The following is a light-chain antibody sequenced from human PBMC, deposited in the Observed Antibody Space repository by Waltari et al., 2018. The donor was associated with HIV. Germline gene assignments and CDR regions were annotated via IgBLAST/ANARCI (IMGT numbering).Light chain of an antibody. Sequence: PGERATLSCRASQSVSSYLAWYQQKPGQAPRLLIYDASNRATGIPARFSGSGSGTDFTLTISSLEPEDFAVYYCQQRSNWPPGLTFGGGTKVEIK. V-gene: IGKV3-11*01. CDR3: QQRSNWPPGLT. J-gene: IGKJ4*01. CDR2: DAS. CDR1: QSVSSY.